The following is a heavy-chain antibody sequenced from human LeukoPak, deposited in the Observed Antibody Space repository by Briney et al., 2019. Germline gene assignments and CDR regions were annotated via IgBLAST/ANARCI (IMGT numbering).Heavy chain of an antibody. Sequence: GGSLRLSCAASGFTLNDYYMSWLRQAPGKGLEWVSYMSGSGGFTTFYADSVKGRFTISRDDAKNLLYLQMHNLRSEDTAVYFCARDTVYGNYYFDNWGQGILVTVSS. CDR3: ARDTVYGNYYFDN. CDR2: MSGSGGFTT. CDR1: GFTLNDYY. J-gene: IGHJ4*02. D-gene: IGHD4-11*01. V-gene: IGHV3-11*01.